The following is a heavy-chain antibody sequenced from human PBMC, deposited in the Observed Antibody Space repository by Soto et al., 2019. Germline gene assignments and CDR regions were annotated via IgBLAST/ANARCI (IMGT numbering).Heavy chain of an antibody. D-gene: IGHD3-22*01. CDR3: ARGPTDYYDNSANYFLDY. CDR1: GYTFITYG. J-gene: IGHJ4*02. CDR2: ISTYNGNT. Sequence: QVQLVQSGAEVKKPGASVKVSCKAAGYTFITYGVSWVRQAPGQGLDWLGWISTYNGNTRYAERLQGRVTMTTDTTTNTAYMELRNLRSEDTEVYYCARGPTDYYDNSANYFLDYWGQGTLGTVYS. V-gene: IGHV1-18*01.